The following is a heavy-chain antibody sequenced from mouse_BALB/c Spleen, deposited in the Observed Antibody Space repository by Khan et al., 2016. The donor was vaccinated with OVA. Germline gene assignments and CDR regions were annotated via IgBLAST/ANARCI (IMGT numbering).Heavy chain of an antibody. CDR1: GFIFSSYS. D-gene: IGHD4-1*01. CDR2: ISSGGDYT. V-gene: IGHV5-6*01. Sequence: VQLKESGGDLVKPGGSLKLSCAASGFIFSSYSMSWVRQTPDKRLEWVATISSGGDYTYYPDNVKGRFTISRDNAKNTLYLQMSSLKSEDTAMYYCASYLTGSFAYWGQGTLVTVSA. CDR3: ASYLTGSFAY. J-gene: IGHJ3*01.